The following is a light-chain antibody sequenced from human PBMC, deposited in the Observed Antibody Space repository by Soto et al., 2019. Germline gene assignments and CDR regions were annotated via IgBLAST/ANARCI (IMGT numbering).Light chain of an antibody. CDR3: RHLA. Sequence: EIVLTQSPGTLSLSPGEKATLSCRASQSVSSSYLAWYQQKPGQTPRLLIYGASSRATGIPDRFSGSGSGTDFTLTISRLEPEDFAVYYCRHLAFGGGTKV. J-gene: IGKJ4*01. CDR2: GAS. CDR1: QSVSSSY. V-gene: IGKV3-20*01.